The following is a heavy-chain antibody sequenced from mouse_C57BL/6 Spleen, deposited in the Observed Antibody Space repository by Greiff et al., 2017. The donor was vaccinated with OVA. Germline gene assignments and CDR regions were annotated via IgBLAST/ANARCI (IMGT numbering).Heavy chain of an antibody. Sequence: VQLQQSGPVLVKPGASVKMSCKASGYTFTDYYMNWVKQSHGKSLEWIGVINPYNGGTSYNQKFKGKATLTVDKSSSTAYMELNSLTSEDSAVYYCARRDYYGSSYGLFDYWGQGTTLTVSS. CDR2: INPYNGGT. CDR1: GYTFTDYY. J-gene: IGHJ2*01. CDR3: ARRDYYGSSYGLFDY. D-gene: IGHD1-1*01. V-gene: IGHV1-19*01.